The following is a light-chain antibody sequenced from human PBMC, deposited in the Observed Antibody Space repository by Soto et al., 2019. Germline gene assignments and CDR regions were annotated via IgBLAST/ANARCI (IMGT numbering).Light chain of an antibody. CDR3: QQYDKPPST. J-gene: IGKJ5*01. Sequence: MTQYPYSMCASXGDRVTISCRASQDISKCLDWYQQKPGKAPKLXXYYASNLEKGAPSSFSGSGSGTAFTCTISSRHPEYIATYYGQQYDKPPSTFGQGTRLEIK. V-gene: IGKV1-33*01. CDR1: QDISKC. CDR2: YAS.